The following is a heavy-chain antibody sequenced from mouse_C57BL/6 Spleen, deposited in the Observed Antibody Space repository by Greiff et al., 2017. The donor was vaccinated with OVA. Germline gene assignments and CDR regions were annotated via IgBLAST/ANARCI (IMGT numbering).Heavy chain of an antibody. Sequence: QVQLKQSGPGLVQPSQSLSITCTVSGFSLTSYGVHWVRQSPGKGLEWLGVIWSGGSTDYNAAFISRLSISKDNSKSQVFFKMNSLQAYDTAIYYCARADYGYDGAMDYWGQGTSVTVSS. J-gene: IGHJ4*01. CDR3: ARADYGYDGAMDY. CDR1: GFSLTSYG. CDR2: IWSGGST. V-gene: IGHV2-2*01. D-gene: IGHD2-2*01.